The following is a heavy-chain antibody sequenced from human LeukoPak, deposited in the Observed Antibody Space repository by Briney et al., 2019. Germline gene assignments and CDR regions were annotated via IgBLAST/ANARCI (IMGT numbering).Heavy chain of an antibody. Sequence: GASVTVSCTASGYTFTSYAMHWVRQAPGQRLEWMGWINAGNGNTKYSQKFQGRVTITRDTSASTAYMELSSLRSEDTAVYYCARDNWQQLVNAFDIWGQGTMVTVSS. CDR2: INAGNGNT. CDR3: ARDNWQQLVNAFDI. D-gene: IGHD6-13*01. CDR1: GYTFTSYA. J-gene: IGHJ3*02. V-gene: IGHV1-3*01.